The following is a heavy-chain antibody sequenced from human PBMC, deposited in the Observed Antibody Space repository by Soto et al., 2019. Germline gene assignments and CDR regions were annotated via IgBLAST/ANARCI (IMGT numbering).Heavy chain of an antibody. D-gene: IGHD3-3*01. CDR1: GFTFSSYG. V-gene: IGHV3-30*18. J-gene: IGHJ3*02. Sequence: GGSLRLSCAASGFTFSSYGMHWVRQAPGKGLEWVAVISYDGSNKYYADSVKGRFTISRDNSKNTLYLQMNGLRAEDTAVYYCAKERGLAYYDFWSGDAFDIWGQGTMVTVSS. CDR3: AKERGLAYYDFWSGDAFDI. CDR2: ISYDGSNK.